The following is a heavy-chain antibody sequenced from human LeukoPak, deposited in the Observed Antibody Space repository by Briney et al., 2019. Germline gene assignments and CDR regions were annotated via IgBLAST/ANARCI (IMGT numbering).Heavy chain of an antibody. CDR2: IDGSGGTI. CDR1: GFSFSSSE. CDR3: ARGANYGAHFDY. J-gene: IGHJ4*02. V-gene: IGHV3-48*03. Sequence: GGSLRLSCAASGFSFSSSEMNWVRQAPGKGLEWISYIDGSGGTIYYSDSVRGRFSISRDNAKSPLYLEMNSLRAEDTAVYYCARGANYGAHFDYWGQGTLVTVSS. D-gene: IGHD3-10*01.